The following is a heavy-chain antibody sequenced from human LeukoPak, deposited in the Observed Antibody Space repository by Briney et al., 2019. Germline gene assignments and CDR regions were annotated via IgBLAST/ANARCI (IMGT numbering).Heavy chain of an antibody. J-gene: IGHJ6*02. CDR1: GFTVSSNY. CDR2: IYSGGST. CDR3: ARGLIAGYCSGCSCQDYYYYGMDV. Sequence: GGSLRLSCAASGFTVSSNYMSWVRQAPGKGLEWVSGIYSGGSTYYADSVKGRFTISRGNSQNTLYLQMNRLRAEDTAVYYWARGLIAGYCSGCSCQDYYYYGMDVWGQGTTVTVSS. V-gene: IGHV3-66*02. D-gene: IGHD2-15*01.